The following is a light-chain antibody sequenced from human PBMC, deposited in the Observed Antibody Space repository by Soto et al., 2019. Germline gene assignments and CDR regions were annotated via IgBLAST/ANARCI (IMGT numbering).Light chain of an antibody. CDR1: KLGDKY. CDR3: QAWDSSPVV. CDR2: QDN. J-gene: IGLJ2*01. V-gene: IGLV3-1*01. Sequence: SYELTQPPSVSVSPGQTASITCSGDKLGDKYACWFQQKPGQSPVLVIYQDNKRPSGIPERFSGSNSGNTATLTISGTQAMDEADYSCQAWDSSPVVFGGGTKLTVL.